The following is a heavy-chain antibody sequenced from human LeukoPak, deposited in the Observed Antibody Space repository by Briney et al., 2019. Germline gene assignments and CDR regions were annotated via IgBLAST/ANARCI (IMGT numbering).Heavy chain of an antibody. CDR2: INPNPNSGGT. V-gene: IGHV1-2*02. CDR1: GYTFTGYY. J-gene: IGHJ4*02. D-gene: IGHD3-10*01. CDR3: AGGLYYYGSGSPNDY. Sequence: ASVKVSCKAAGYTFTGYYMHWVRQAPGQGLEWMGWINPNPNSGGTNYAQNFQGRVTMTRDMSISTAYMELSSLRSDDTAVYYCAGGLYYYGSGSPNDYWGQGTLVTVSS.